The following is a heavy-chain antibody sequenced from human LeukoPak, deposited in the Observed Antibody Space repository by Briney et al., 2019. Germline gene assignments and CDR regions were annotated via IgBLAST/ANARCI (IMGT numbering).Heavy chain of an antibody. J-gene: IGHJ4*02. V-gene: IGHV2-5*02. CDR1: GFSLSTSGLG. Sequence: SGPTLVKPTQTLTLTCAFSGFSLSTSGLGVAWARQPPGKAPEYLALIYWDGTRRYSPSLRGRLTITKDTSKNQVVLTMTNVDPVDTATYYCAHFYSGSYHTWGQGTLVTVSS. CDR2: IYWDGTR. CDR3: AHFYSGSYHT. D-gene: IGHD1-26*01.